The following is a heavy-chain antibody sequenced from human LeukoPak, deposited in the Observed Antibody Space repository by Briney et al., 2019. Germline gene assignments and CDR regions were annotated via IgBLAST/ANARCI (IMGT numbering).Heavy chain of an antibody. CDR3: ARDPRYYGDYSDAFDI. Sequence: GGSLRLSCAASGFTFSSYWMHWVRQAPGKGLVWVSRINSDGSSTSYADSVKGRFNISRDNAKNTLYLQMNSLRAEDTAVYYCARDPRYYGDYSDAFDIWGQGTMVTVSS. V-gene: IGHV3-74*01. CDR2: INSDGSST. CDR1: GFTFSSYW. D-gene: IGHD4-17*01. J-gene: IGHJ3*02.